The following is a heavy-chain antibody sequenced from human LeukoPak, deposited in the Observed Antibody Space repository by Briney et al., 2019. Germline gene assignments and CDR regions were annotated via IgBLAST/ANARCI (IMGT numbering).Heavy chain of an antibody. V-gene: IGHV3-48*02. Sequence: GGSLRLSCAASGFTFSSYAMSWVRQAPGKGLEWVSYISSSSSTIYYADSVKGRFTISRDNAKNSLYLQMNSLRDEGTAVYCCARDTDYYGSGIHFDYWGQGTLVTVSS. CDR2: ISSSSSTI. J-gene: IGHJ4*02. CDR1: GFTFSSYA. CDR3: ARDTDYYGSGIHFDY. D-gene: IGHD3-10*01.